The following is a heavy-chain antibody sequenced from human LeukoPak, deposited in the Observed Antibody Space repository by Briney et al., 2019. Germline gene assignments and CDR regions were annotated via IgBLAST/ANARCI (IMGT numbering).Heavy chain of an antibody. Sequence: GGSLRLSCAASGFTSSSYSMNWVRQAPGKGLEWVSSISSSSSYIYYADSVKGRFTISRDNAKNSLYLQMNSLRAEDTAVYYCVRDTFSPDAFDIWGQGTMVTVSS. J-gene: IGHJ3*02. CDR3: VRDTFSPDAFDI. V-gene: IGHV3-21*01. CDR2: ISSSSSYI. CDR1: GFTSSSYS. D-gene: IGHD3-16*01.